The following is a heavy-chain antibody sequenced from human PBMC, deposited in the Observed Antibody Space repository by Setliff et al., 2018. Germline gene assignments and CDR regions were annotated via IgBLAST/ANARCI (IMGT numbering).Heavy chain of an antibody. J-gene: IGHJ4*02. CDR3: ARGSLSGTTYPSDY. CDR1: GFNLHVYT. Sequence: GGSLRLSCVASGFNLHVYTMEWVRQAPGKGLDWVSSISSNSNYIYTADSLKGRLAVSRDNAKNSLYLQLDSLTADDTAVYYCARGSLSGTTYPSDYWGQGTLVTVSS. V-gene: IGHV3-21*01. D-gene: IGHD1-7*01. CDR2: ISSNSNYI.